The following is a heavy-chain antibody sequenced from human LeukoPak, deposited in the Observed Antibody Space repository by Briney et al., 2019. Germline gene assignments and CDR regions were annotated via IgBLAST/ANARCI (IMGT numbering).Heavy chain of an antibody. CDR3: ARGGSGIAAAGSPYYYYYMDV. CDR1: RFTFSSYW. D-gene: IGHD6-13*01. V-gene: IGHV3-7*01. J-gene: IGHJ6*03. Sequence: GGSLRLSCAASRFTFSSYWMSWVRQAPGKGLEWVANIKQDGSEKYYVDSVKGRFTISRDNAKNSLYLQMNSLRAEDAAVYYCARGGSGIAAAGSPYYYYYMDVWGKGTTVTVSS. CDR2: IKQDGSEK.